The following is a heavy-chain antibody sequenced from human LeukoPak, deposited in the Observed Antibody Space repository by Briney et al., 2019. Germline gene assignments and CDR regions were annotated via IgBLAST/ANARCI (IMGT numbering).Heavy chain of an antibody. CDR3: AKGRGLVVITTFGTFDY. Sequence: GGFLRLSCAASGFTFSRYAMNWVRQAPGKGLEWVAVISYDGSNKYYADSVKGRFTISRDNSKNTLYLQMNSLRAEDTAVYYCAKGRGLVVITTFGTFDYWGQGTLVTVSS. J-gene: IGHJ4*02. V-gene: IGHV3-30-3*01. CDR2: ISYDGSNK. CDR1: GFTFSRYA. D-gene: IGHD3-22*01.